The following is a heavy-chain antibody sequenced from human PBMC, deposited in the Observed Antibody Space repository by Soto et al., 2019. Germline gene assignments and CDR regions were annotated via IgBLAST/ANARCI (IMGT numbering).Heavy chain of an antibody. CDR2: ILYTGTT. V-gene: IGHV4-39*01. CDR3: ARLGWGDGDSDY. Sequence: QLQLQESGPGLVKSSETLSLTCTVSGGSISNSNYFWGWIRQAPGKGLEWIGSILYTGTTSYNSSLEGRVAISLDTSNNQFSLKLNSVTAADTAVYYCARLGWGDGDSDYWGQGTLVTVSS. D-gene: IGHD2-21*01. CDR1: GGSISNSNYF. J-gene: IGHJ4*02.